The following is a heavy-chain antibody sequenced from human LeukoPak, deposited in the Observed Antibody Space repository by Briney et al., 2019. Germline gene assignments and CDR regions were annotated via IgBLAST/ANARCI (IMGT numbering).Heavy chain of an antibody. CDR1: GFTFSSYW. CDR2: INRDGSEK. CDR3: ARDRHGDEGDWYFDL. J-gene: IGHJ2*01. D-gene: IGHD4-17*01. V-gene: IGHV3-7*01. Sequence: QPGGSLRLSCAASGFTFSSYWMSWVLQAPWKGLEWVANINRDGSEKYYVDSMKGRFTISRDNGRSSLFLQMDSLRVEDRAVYYCARDRHGDEGDWYFDLWGRGTLVTVSS.